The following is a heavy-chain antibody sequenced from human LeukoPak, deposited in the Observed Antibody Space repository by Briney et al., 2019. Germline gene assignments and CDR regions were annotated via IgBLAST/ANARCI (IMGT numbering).Heavy chain of an antibody. Sequence: GGSLRLSCAASGFTFSSYWMHWVRQAPGKGLVWVSRINSDGSSTSYADSVKGRFTISRDNAKNTLYLQMNSLRAEDTAVYYCARNYYDSSGYYYGYYYYMDVWGKGTTVTISS. J-gene: IGHJ6*03. CDR1: GFTFSSYW. V-gene: IGHV3-74*01. CDR2: INSDGSST. CDR3: ARNYYDSSGYYYGYYYYMDV. D-gene: IGHD3-22*01.